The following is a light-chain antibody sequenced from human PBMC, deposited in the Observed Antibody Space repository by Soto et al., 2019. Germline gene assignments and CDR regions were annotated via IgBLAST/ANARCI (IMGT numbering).Light chain of an antibody. CDR3: QQYGSSSIT. CDR1: HSVGSIY. Sequence: EIVLTPSPGTLSLSPGERATLSWRASHSVGSIYLAWYQQRPGQAPRLLIYGASNRATGIPVRFSGSGSGTDFTLTISGLEPEDFAVYYCQQYGSSSITFGQGTRLEIK. CDR2: GAS. J-gene: IGKJ5*01. V-gene: IGKV3-20*01.